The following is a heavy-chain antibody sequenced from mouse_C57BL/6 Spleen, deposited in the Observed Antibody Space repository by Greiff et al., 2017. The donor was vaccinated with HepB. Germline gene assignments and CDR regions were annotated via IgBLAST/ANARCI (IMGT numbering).Heavy chain of an antibody. D-gene: IGHD1-1*01. J-gene: IGHJ2*01. CDR1: GYTFTDYY. V-gene: IGHV1-76*01. CDR3: AREGRGYYFDY. CDR2: IYPGSGNT. Sequence: QVQLKESGAELVRPGASVKLSCKASGYTFTDYYINWVKQRPGQGLEWIARIYPGSGNTYYNEKFKGKATLTAEKSSSTAYMQLSSLTSEDSAVYFCAREGRGYYFDYWGQGTTLTVSS.